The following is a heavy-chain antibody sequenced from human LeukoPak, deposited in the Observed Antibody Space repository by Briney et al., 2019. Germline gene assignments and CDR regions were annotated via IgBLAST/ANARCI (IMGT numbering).Heavy chain of an antibody. Sequence: PGGSLRLSCAASGFTFSSYSMNWVRQAPGKGLEWVSSISSSSSYIYYANSVKGRFTISRDNAKNSLYLQMNSLRAEDTAVYYCARVSYTVTTGYFDYWGQGTLVTVSS. CDR1: GFTFSSYS. J-gene: IGHJ4*02. CDR3: ARVSYTVTTGYFDY. V-gene: IGHV3-21*01. D-gene: IGHD4-17*01. CDR2: ISSSSSYI.